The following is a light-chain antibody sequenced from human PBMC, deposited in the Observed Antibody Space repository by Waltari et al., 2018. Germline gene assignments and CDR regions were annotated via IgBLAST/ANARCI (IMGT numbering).Light chain of an antibody. V-gene: IGKV3-11*01. Sequence: DIVLTQSPATVSLSPGERATLSCRTSQCVSSFVAWYHQKPGQPPRLLIADASNRASGISDRITASGSGLDFTLTISSLEPEDVGVYYCQQRDNWPWTFGQGTRLEIK. CDR2: DAS. J-gene: IGKJ5*01. CDR1: QCVSSF. CDR3: QQRDNWPWT.